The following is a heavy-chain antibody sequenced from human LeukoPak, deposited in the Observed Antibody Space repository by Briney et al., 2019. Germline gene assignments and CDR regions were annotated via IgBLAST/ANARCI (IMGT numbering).Heavy chain of an antibody. CDR2: INWNGGST. V-gene: IGHV3-20*04. CDR1: GFTFDDYG. Sequence: GGSLRLSCAASGFTFDDYGMSWVRQAPGKGLEWVSGINWNGGSTGYADSAKGRFTISRDNAKNSLYLQMNSLRAEDTALYYCARVYYYYYYMDVWGKGTTVTVSS. CDR3: ARVYYYYYYMDV. J-gene: IGHJ6*03.